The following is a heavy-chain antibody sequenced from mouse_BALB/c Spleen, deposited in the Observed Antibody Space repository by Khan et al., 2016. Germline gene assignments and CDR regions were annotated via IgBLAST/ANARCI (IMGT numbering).Heavy chain of an antibody. CDR1: GFNFKDTY. CDR3: ARAYYDYWFAY. Sequence: VRLQQSGAELVKPGASVKLSCTASGFNFKDTYMHWVKQRPEQSLEWIGKIDPSNGNTKYDPNFQGKATITADTSSNTAYLQLSSLTSEDTAVYYCARAYYDYWFAYWGQGTLVTVSA. J-gene: IGHJ3*01. CDR2: IDPSNGNT. V-gene: IGHV14-3*02. D-gene: IGHD2-4*01.